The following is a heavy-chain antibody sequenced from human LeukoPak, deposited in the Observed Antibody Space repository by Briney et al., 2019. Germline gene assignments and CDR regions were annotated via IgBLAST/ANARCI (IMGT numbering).Heavy chain of an antibody. CDR3: AKVRVVFNWNYAYYFDS. CDR1: GFTFDNYG. D-gene: IGHD1-7*01. J-gene: IGHJ4*02. V-gene: IGHV3-30*18. Sequence: GGSLRLSCAASGFTFDNYGMHWVRQAPGKGLEWVAIISYDGSDKYYADSVKGRFTIPRDNSKNTLYLQMNSLRAEDTAVYYCAKVRVVFNWNYAYYFDSWGQGTLVTVSS. CDR2: ISYDGSDK.